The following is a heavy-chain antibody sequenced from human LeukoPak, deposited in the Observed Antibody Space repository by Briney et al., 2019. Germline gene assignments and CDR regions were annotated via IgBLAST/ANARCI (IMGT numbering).Heavy chain of an antibody. Sequence: KPSETLSLTCTVSGGSISSYYWSWIRQPPGKGLEWIGYIYYSGSTNYNPSLKSRVTISVDTSKNQFSLKLSSVTAADTAVYYCARTPANYDFWSGYHYYYGMDVWGQGTTVTVSS. CDR2: IYYSGST. J-gene: IGHJ6*02. D-gene: IGHD3-3*01. CDR3: ARTPANYDFWSGYHYYYGMDV. CDR1: GGSISSYY. V-gene: IGHV4-59*01.